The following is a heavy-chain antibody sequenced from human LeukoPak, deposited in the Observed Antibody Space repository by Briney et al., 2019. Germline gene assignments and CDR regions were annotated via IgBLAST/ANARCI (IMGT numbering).Heavy chain of an antibody. CDR2: IYPGDSDT. Sequence: GESLKISCKGSGYSFTSYWIGWVRQMPGKGLEWMGIIYPGDSDTRYSPSFQGQVTISADKSISTAYLQWSSLKASDTAMYYSARQLGYCSGGSCGTTNAFDIWGQGTMVTVSS. J-gene: IGHJ3*02. CDR3: ARQLGYCSGGSCGTTNAFDI. D-gene: IGHD2-15*01. CDR1: GYSFTSYW. V-gene: IGHV5-51*01.